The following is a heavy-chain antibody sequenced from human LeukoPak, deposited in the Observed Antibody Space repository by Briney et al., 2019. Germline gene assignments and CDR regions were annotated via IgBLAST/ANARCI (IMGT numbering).Heavy chain of an antibody. V-gene: IGHV3-48*01. CDR1: GFTFSSYS. CDR2: ISSSSSTI. J-gene: IGHJ6*03. D-gene: IGHD3-3*01. Sequence: GGSLSLSCAASGFTFSSYSMNWVRQAPGKGLEWVSYISSSSSTIYYADSVKGRFTISRDNAKNSLYLQMNSLRAEDTAVYYCARNPYYDFWSGYLYYYYYMDVWGKGTTVTVSS. CDR3: ARNPYYDFWSGYLYYYYYMDV.